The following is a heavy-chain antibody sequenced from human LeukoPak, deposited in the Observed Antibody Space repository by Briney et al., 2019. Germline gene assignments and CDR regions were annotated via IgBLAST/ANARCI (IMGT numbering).Heavy chain of an antibody. CDR3: TRHPWIQSRQGYYGMDV. CDR1: GFTFSSYG. Sequence: PGGSLRLSCAASGFTFSSYGMHWVRQASGKGLEWVGRIRTKANSYATAYAASVKGRFTISRDDSKNTAYLQMNSLKTEDTAVYYCTRHPWIQSRQGYYGMDVWGQGTTVTVSS. J-gene: IGHJ6*02. CDR2: IRTKANSYAT. V-gene: IGHV3-73*01. D-gene: IGHD5-18*01.